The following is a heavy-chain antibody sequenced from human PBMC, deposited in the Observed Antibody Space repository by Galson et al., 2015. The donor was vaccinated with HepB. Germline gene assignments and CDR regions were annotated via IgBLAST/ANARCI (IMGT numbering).Heavy chain of an antibody. Sequence: SLRLSCAASGFTFSTYEMNWVRQAPGKGLEWVSYISRSGTTIYYADSVKGRFTISRDNAKNSLYLQVNSLRAEDTAVYYCARRRNIGTPTGATYSFDMWGLGTMVTVSS. D-gene: IGHD1-7*01. CDR2: ISRSGTTI. CDR1: GFTFSTYE. V-gene: IGHV3-48*03. J-gene: IGHJ3*02. CDR3: ARRRNIGTPTGATYSFDM.